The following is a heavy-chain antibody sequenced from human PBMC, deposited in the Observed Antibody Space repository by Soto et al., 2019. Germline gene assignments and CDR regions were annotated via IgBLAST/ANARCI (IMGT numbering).Heavy chain of an antibody. D-gene: IGHD3-22*01. J-gene: IGHJ6*02. CDR3: ATLGKRYYDSSGYYYYGMDV. CDR1: GYSFTSYW. V-gene: IGHV5-51*01. Sequence: PGESLKISCKGSGYSFTSYWIGWVRQMPGKGLEWMGIIYPGDSDTRYSPSFQGQVTISADKSISTAYLQWSSLKASDTAMYYCATLGKRYYDSSGYYYYGMDVWGQGTTVTVSS. CDR2: IYPGDSDT.